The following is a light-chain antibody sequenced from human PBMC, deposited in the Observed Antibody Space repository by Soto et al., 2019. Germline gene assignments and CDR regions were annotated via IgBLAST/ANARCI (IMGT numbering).Light chain of an antibody. CDR2: DAS. CDR3: QQRSNWPPVFT. CDR1: QSVSSY. Sequence: EIVLTQSPATLSLSPGERATLSCRASQSVSSYLAWYQQKPGQAPRLLIYDASNRATGIPARFSGSGSGTDFTLTISSLEPEDFAVYYWQQRSNWPPVFTFGPGTKVHIK. J-gene: IGKJ3*01. V-gene: IGKV3-11*01.